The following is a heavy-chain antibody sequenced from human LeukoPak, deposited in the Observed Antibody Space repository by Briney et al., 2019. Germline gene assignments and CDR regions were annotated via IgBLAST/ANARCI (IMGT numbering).Heavy chain of an antibody. CDR3: ARDWSHDL. Sequence: GGSLRLSCAASGFTFSSYAMSWVRQAPGKGLEWVSTISASGGSTYYADSVKGRSTISRDNAKNSLYLQMNSLRAEDTAVYYCARDWSHDLWGQGTLVTVSS. V-gene: IGHV3-23*01. D-gene: IGHD3-3*01. J-gene: IGHJ4*02. CDR2: ISASGGST. CDR1: GFTFSSYA.